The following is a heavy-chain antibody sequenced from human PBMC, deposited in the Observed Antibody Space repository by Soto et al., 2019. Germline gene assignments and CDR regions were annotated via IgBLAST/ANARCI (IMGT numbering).Heavy chain of an antibody. CDR1: GGSISSGGYY. D-gene: IGHD4-17*01. Sequence: SETLSLTCTVSGGSISSGGYYWSWIRQHPGKGLEWIGYIYYSGSTYYNPSLKSRVTISVDTSKNQFSLKLGSVTAADTAVYYCARGSHGDYVYYYYYMDVWGKGTTVTVSS. CDR3: ARGSHGDYVYYYYYMDV. J-gene: IGHJ6*03. V-gene: IGHV4-31*03. CDR2: IYYSGST.